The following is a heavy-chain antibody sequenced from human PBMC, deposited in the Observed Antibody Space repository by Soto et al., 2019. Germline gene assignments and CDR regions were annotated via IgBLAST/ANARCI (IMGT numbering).Heavy chain of an antibody. CDR3: ARGGRVVPAPDAFDI. D-gene: IGHD2-2*01. V-gene: IGHV1-69*13. CDR2: IIPIFGTA. CDR1: GYTFTSYG. J-gene: IGHJ3*02. Sequence: SVKVSCKASGYTFTSYGISWVRQAPGQGLEWMGGIIPIFGTANYAQKFQGRVTITADESTSTAYMELSSLRSEDTAVYYCARGGRVVPAPDAFDIWAKGQWSPSPQ.